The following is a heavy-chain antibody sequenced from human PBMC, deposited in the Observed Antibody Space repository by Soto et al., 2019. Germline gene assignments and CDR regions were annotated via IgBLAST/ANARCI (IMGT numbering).Heavy chain of an antibody. Sequence: GSLSLSCAASGFTFRDYYMSWVRQAPGRGLEWISYSSNSGTFARYATSVKGRFSISRDNANNSPDLEMNSLRVEDTAVNYCARSGANFKVLDYWGQGSPFTVSA. D-gene: IGHD1-1*01. J-gene: IGHJ4*02. CDR2: SSNSGTFA. V-gene: IGHV3-11*06. CDR1: GFTFRDYY. CDR3: ARSGANFKVLDY.